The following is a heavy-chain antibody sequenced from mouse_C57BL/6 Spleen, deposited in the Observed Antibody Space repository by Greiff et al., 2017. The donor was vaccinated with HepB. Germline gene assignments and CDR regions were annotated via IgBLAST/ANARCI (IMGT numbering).Heavy chain of an antibody. CDR2: IHPSDSDT. J-gene: IGHJ4*01. D-gene: IGHD1-1*01. CDR3: AMDYYGSSYEGYYYAMDY. V-gene: IGHV1-74*01. CDR1: GYTFTSYW. Sequence: VQLQQPGAELVKPGASVKVSCKASGYTFTSYWMHWVKQRPGQGLEWIGRIHPSDSDTNYNQKFKGKATLTVDKSSSTAYMQLSSLTSEDSAVYYCAMDYYGSSYEGYYYAMDYWGQGTSVTVSS.